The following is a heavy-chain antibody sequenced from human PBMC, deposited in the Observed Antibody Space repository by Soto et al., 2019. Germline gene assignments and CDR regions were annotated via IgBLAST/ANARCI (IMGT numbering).Heavy chain of an antibody. CDR2: ISSSSSYI. D-gene: IGHD6-6*01. V-gene: IGHV3-21*01. CDR1: GFTFRTYN. J-gene: IGHJ4*02. CDR3: ARQYPSSSRHFDH. Sequence: GGSLRLSCAASGFTFRTYNMIWVRQAPGKGLEWASSISSSSSYIYYADSVKGRFTISRDNAKNSLYLQMNSLRAEDTAVYYCARQYPSSSRHFDHWGQGSRVTVSS.